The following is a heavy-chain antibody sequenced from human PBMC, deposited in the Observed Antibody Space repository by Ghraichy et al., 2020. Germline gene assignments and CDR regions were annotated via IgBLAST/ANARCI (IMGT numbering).Heavy chain of an antibody. Sequence: GVLRLSCAGSGFTFSSYSMNWVRQSPGKGLEWVSYITSSSRTKSYADSVKGRFTISRDNAQNSLYLQMNSLRDEDTAVYYCARASTVVRFYYYDGMDVWGQGTTVTVSS. D-gene: IGHD4-23*01. CDR1: GFTFSSYS. V-gene: IGHV3-48*02. CDR2: ITSSSRTK. CDR3: ARASTVVRFYYYDGMDV. J-gene: IGHJ6*02.